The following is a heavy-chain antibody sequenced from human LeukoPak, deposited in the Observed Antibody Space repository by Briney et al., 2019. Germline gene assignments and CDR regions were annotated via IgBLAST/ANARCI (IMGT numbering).Heavy chain of an antibody. D-gene: IGHD5-12*01. CDR1: GYSISSGHY. CDR3: ARGRSPGYSAHDGIDP. J-gene: IGHJ5*02. CDR2: IFHAGNT. V-gene: IGHV4-38-2*02. Sequence: SETLSLTCTVSGYSISSGHYWGWIRQPPGKGLEWIGSIFHAGNTYYNPSLKTRVTISVDTSKNQVSLRLSSVTASDTAVYYCARGRSPGYSAHDGIDPWGQGTLVTVSA.